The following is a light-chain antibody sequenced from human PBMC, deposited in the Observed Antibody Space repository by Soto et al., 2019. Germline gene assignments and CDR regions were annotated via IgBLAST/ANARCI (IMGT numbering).Light chain of an antibody. V-gene: IGKV3-20*01. Sequence: EIVLTQSPGTLSLSPGERATLSCRASQSVSSTYLAWYQQKPGQAPRLLIYGASSRATDIPDRFSGSGSGTDFTLTISRLEPEDFAVYYCQQYSSSPRTFGPGTKVEIK. CDR2: GAS. J-gene: IGKJ1*01. CDR1: QSVSSTY. CDR3: QQYSSSPRT.